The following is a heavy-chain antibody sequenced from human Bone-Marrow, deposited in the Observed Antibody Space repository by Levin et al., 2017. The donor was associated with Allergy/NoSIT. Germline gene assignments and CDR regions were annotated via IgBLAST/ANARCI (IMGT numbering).Heavy chain of an antibody. CDR2: ITSGGDIK. CDR3: ATEEGRARGRH. Sequence: GGSLRLSCVASGFIFSDHNMLWIRQAPGKGLEWVSYITSGGDIKYYADSVKGRFTISRDNANRLLYLQMNNLRAEDTAVYYCATEEGRARGRHWGQGTLVTVSS. CDR1: GFIFSDHN. V-gene: IGHV3-11*01. J-gene: IGHJ4*02.